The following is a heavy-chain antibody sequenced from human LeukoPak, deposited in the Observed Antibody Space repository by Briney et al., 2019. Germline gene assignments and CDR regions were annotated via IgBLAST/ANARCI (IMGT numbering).Heavy chain of an antibody. D-gene: IGHD3-10*01. CDR3: ARDQVTGGYYGSGSYSFDY. V-gene: IGHV1-18*01. CDR2: ISAYNGNT. CDR1: GYTFTSYG. Sequence: ASVKVSCKASGYTFTSYGISWVRQAPGQGLEWMGWISAYNGNTNYAQKLQGRVTMTTDTSTSTAYMELRSLRSDDTAVYYCARDQVTGGYYGSGSYSFDYWGPGTLVTVSS. J-gene: IGHJ4*02.